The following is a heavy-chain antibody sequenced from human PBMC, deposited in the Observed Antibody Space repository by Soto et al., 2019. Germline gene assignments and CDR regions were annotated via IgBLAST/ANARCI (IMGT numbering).Heavy chain of an antibody. CDR3: ARTSRVYNWFVP. Sequence: QVQLQESGPGLVKPSETLSLTCTVSGGSISSYYWSWIRQPPGKGLEWIGYIYYSGSTNYNPSLKSRVTISVDTSNNQFSLKLSSVTAADTAVYYCARTSRVYNWFVPWGQGTLVVVSS. CDR2: IYYSGST. D-gene: IGHD2-8*01. V-gene: IGHV4-59*08. CDR1: GGSISSYY. J-gene: IGHJ5*02.